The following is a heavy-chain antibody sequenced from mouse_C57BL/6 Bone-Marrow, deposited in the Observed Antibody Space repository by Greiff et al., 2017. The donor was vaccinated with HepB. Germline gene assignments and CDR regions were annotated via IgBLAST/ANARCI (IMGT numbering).Heavy chain of an antibody. CDR2: IDPEDGET. V-gene: IGHV14-2*01. Sequence: EVKLVESGAELVKPGASVKLSCTASGFNIKDYYMHWVKQRTEQGLEWIGRIDPEDGETKYAPKFQGKATITADTSSKTAYLQLSSLTSEDTAVYYCATYGNLYYYAMDYWGQGTSVTVSS. J-gene: IGHJ4*01. CDR3: ATYGNLYYYAMDY. CDR1: GFNIKDYY. D-gene: IGHD2-1*01.